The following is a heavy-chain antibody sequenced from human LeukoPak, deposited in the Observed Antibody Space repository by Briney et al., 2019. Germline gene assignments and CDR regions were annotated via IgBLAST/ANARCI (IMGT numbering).Heavy chain of an antibody. D-gene: IGHD3-10*01. CDR2: IYYSGST. CDR3: ARRGRHYYGPGKNWFDP. J-gene: IGHJ5*02. CDR1: GGSISSYY. Sequence: SETLSLTCTVSGGSISSYYWSWIRQPPGKGLEWIGYIYYSGSTNYNPSLKSRVTISVDTSKNQFSLKLSSVTAADTAVYYCARRGRHYYGPGKNWFDPWGQGTLVTVSS. V-gene: IGHV4-59*08.